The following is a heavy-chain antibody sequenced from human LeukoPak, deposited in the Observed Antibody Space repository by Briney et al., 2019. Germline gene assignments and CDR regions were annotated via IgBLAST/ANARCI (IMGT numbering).Heavy chain of an antibody. Sequence: SVKVSCKASGGTFSSYAISWVRQAPGQGLEWMGGIIPIFGTANYAQKFQGRVTITADESTSTAYMELSSLRSEDTAVYYCARADEGSSWYVLGLSSYYYYMDVWGKGTTVTVSS. D-gene: IGHD6-13*01. J-gene: IGHJ6*03. V-gene: IGHV1-69*01. CDR2: IIPIFGTA. CDR1: GGTFSSYA. CDR3: ARADEGSSWYVLGLSSYYYYMDV.